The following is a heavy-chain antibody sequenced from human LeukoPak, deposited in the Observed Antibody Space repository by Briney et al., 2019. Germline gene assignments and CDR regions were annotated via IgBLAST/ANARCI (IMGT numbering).Heavy chain of an antibody. D-gene: IGHD2-15*01. CDR1: GGSISSGDYY. V-gene: IGHV4-30-4*01. Sequence: SETLSLTCSVSGGSISSGDYYWSWIRQPPGKRLEWIGYIYYSGSTYYNPSLKSRVTISVDTSKNQFSLKLSSVTAADTAVYYCARYREYCSGGSCQGYYYGMDVWGKGTTVTVSS. J-gene: IGHJ6*04. CDR3: ARYREYCSGGSCQGYYYGMDV. CDR2: IYYSGST.